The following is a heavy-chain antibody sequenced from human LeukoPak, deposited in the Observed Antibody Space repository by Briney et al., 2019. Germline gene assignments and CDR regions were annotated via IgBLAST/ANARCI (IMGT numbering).Heavy chain of an antibody. Sequence: GGSLRLSCAASGFTFSSYAMSWVRQAPGKGLEWVSAISGSGGSTYYADSVKGRFTISRDNSKNTLYLQMNSLRAEDTAVYYCAKIGSSGWYRYLAFDIWGQGTMVTVSS. V-gene: IGHV3-23*01. J-gene: IGHJ3*02. CDR1: GFTFSSYA. CDR3: AKIGSSGWYRYLAFDI. CDR2: ISGSGGST. D-gene: IGHD6-13*01.